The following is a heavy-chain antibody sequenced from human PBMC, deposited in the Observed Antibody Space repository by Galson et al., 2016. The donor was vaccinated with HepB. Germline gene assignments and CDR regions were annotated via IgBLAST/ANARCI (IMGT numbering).Heavy chain of an antibody. CDR1: GGFFSGYY. Sequence: ETLSLTCAVYGGFFSGYYWSWIRQPPGKGLEWIGEINYTGSTNYNPSLKSRVTISVDTPKNQFSLKLSSVTAADTAVYYCARGRLVWFGEEDWFDPWGQGTLVTVSS. CDR3: ARGRLVWFGEEDWFDP. V-gene: IGHV4-34*01. J-gene: IGHJ5*02. D-gene: IGHD3-10*01. CDR2: INYTGST.